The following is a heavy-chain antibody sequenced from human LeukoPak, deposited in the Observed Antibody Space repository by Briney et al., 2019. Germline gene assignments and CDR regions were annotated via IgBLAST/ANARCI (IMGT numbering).Heavy chain of an antibody. CDR3: ASGSHYYDSSGYPHPYFDY. D-gene: IGHD3-22*01. CDR1: GGSISSGSYF. V-gene: IGHV4-61*02. J-gene: IGHJ4*02. CDR2: IYTSGST. Sequence: SQTLSLTCTVSGGSISSGSYFWIWVRQPAGKGLEWIGRIYTSGSTNYNPSLKSRVTISVDTSKNHFSLRLSSVTAPDTAVYYCASGSHYYDSSGYPHPYFDYWGQGTLVTVSS.